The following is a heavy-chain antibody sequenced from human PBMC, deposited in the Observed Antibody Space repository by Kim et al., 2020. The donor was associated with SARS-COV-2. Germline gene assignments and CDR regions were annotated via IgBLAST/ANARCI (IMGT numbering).Heavy chain of an antibody. CDR3: ARSDYVGGYYYYGMDV. CDR2: IYYSGST. J-gene: IGHJ6*02. V-gene: IGHV4-59*08. CDR1: GGSISSYY. D-gene: IGHD3-16*01. Sequence: SETLSLTCTVSGGSISSYYWSWIRQPPGKGLEWIGYIYYSGSTNYNPSLKSRVTISVDTSKNQFSLKLSSVTAADTAVYYCARSDYVGGYYYYGMDVWGQGTTVTVSS.